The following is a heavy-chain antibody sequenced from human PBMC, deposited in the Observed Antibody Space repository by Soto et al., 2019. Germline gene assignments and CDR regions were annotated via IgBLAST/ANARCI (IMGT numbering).Heavy chain of an antibody. CDR2: ISASGGST. CDR3: LKDAVCSAGLCNMDP. CDR1: GFTFSNYA. V-gene: IGHV3-23*01. D-gene: IGHD2-8*01. Sequence: PGWSLRLSSAASGFTFSNYAMTWIRQAPGKGLEWVSVISASGGSTYYGDSVKGRFTVSRDNSKNTVYLEMTDLRADDTAVYYCLKDAVCSAGLCNMDPWGRGTQV. J-gene: IGHJ5*02.